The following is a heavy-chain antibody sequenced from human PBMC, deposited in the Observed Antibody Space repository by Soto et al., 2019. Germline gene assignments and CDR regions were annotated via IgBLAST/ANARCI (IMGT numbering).Heavy chain of an antibody. D-gene: IGHD2-2*01. CDR2: IIPIPGTA. CDR3: ARSQGSSTSLEIYYYYSYGMDV. CDR1: GGTFGSYA. V-gene: IGHV1-69*13. Sequence: SVKVSCKASGGTFGSYAISWVRRAPGQGLEWMGGIIPIPGTANYAQKFQGRVTIAADESTSTAYMELSSLRSEDTAVYYCARSQGSSTSLEIYYYYSYGMDVWGQGTTVTVSS. J-gene: IGHJ6*02.